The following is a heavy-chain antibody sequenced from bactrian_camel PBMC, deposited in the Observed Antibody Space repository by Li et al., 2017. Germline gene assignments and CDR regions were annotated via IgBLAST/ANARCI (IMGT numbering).Heavy chain of an antibody. J-gene: IGHJ4*01. CDR1: GDTVTKYC. V-gene: IGHV3S1*01. Sequence: HVQLVESGGGSVQRGGSLRLSCSVSGDTVTKYCLGWFRQTPGKERKGIATINTCTRLTYYDQSVRDRITISQDSAKDTVSLQMNNLKAEDTAMYYCAADQWGGNACATRQAGDFDYWGTWHLFGVRSQGTQVTVS. CDR2: INTCTRLT. D-gene: IGHD7*01.